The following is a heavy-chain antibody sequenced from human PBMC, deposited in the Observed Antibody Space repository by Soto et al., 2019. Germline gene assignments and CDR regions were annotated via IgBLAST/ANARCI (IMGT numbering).Heavy chain of an antibody. CDR3: ARGVSFRWVS. CDR1: SGSISTDYW. J-gene: IGHJ5*02. CDR2: VHRSGTT. V-gene: IGHV4-4*02. D-gene: IGHD2-8*01. Sequence: QVQLQESGPGLVKPSGTLSLTCAVSSGSISTDYWWSWVRQPPGKGLEWIGEVHRSGTTNYSQSLKGRVTMSVDKSGNQGSLELTSVAAADTAVYYCARGVSFRWVSWGQGTLVTVSS.